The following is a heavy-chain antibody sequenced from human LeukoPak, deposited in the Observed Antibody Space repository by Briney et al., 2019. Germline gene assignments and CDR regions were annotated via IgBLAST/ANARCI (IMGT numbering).Heavy chain of an antibody. V-gene: IGHV4-34*01. D-gene: IGHD5-12*01. CDR2: TSHSGNT. CDR3: ARGFVSGCFDY. CDR1: GGSLSGYY. J-gene: IGHJ4*02. Sequence: SETLSLTCAVYGGSLSGYYWSWIRQPPGKGLIWIGETSHSGNTNYDPSLKSRLTISVDTSKNQFSLKLTSVTAADTAVYYCARGFVSGCFDYWGQGSLVTVSS.